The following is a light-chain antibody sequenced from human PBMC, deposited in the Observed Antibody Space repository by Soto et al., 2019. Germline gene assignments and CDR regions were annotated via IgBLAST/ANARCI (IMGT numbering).Light chain of an antibody. CDR1: ISDVGGYNY. Sequence: QPVLTQPASVSGSPGQSITISCTGTISDVGGYNYVSWYQQRPGKAPKLMIYEVRNRPSGVSSRFSGSKSGNTASLTIAGLQAEDEADYYCSSYTSWSTLVFGGGTKLTVL. J-gene: IGLJ2*01. CDR2: EVR. V-gene: IGLV2-14*01. CDR3: SSYTSWSTLV.